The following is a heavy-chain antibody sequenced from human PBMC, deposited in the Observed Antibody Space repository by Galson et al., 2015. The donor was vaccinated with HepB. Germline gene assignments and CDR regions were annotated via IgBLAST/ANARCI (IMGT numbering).Heavy chain of an antibody. D-gene: IGHD1-7*01. CDR2: ISSRSTYI. CDR3: ARDGMNYKPDY. V-gene: IGHV3-21*01. J-gene: IGHJ4*02. CDR1: GFTFSSYS. Sequence: SLRLSCAASGFTFSSYSMNWVRQAPGKGLEWVSSISSRSTYIYYADSVKGRFTISRDNAKNSLYLQMDSLRAEDTAIYYCARDGMNYKPDYGGEGSLVAVSS.